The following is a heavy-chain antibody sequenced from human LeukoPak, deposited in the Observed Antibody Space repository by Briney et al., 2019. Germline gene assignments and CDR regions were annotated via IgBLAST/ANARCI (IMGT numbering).Heavy chain of an antibody. CDR3: ARNPGGDYVWGSYRYNWFDP. CDR2: ISGSGGST. Sequence: GVSLRLSCAASGFTFSSYAMSWVRQAPGKGLEWVSAISGSGGSTYYADSVKGRFTISRDNSKNTLYLQMNSLRAEDTAVYYCARNPGGDYVWGSYRYNWFDPWGQGTLVTVSS. CDR1: GFTFSSYA. V-gene: IGHV3-23*01. D-gene: IGHD3-16*02. J-gene: IGHJ5*02.